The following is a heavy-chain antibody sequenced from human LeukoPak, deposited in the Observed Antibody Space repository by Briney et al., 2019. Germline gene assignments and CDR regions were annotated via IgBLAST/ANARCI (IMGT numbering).Heavy chain of an antibody. CDR1: GGSISSSSHY. J-gene: IGHJ6*03. V-gene: IGHV4-39*01. CDR2: IYYSGST. Sequence: SETLSLTCTVSGGSISSSSHYWGWTRQPPGKGLEWIGSIYYSGSTYYNPSLKSRVTISVDTSKNQFSLKLTSVTAADTAVYYCARHQSYYYDYYMDVWGKGTTVTVSS. CDR3: ARHQSYYYDYYMDV.